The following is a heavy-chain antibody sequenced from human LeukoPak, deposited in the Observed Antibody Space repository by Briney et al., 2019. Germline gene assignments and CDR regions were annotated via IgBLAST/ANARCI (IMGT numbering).Heavy chain of an antibody. J-gene: IGHJ3*02. D-gene: IGHD1-26*01. Sequence: SPETLSLTCTVSGGSISSYYWSWIRQPPGKGLEWIGYIYYSGSTSYNPSLKSRVTISVDTSKKQFSLKLSSVTAADTAFYYCARYIVSYPHDAFDIWGQGTMVTVSS. CDR1: GGSISSYY. CDR3: ARYIVSYPHDAFDI. CDR2: IYYSGST. V-gene: IGHV4-59*01.